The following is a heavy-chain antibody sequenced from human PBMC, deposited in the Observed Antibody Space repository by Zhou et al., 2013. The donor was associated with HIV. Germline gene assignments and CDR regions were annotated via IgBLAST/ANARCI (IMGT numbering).Heavy chain of an antibody. CDR1: GFTFTSSA. CDR2: IVVGSGNT. Sequence: QMQLVQSGPEVKKPGTSVKFSCKASGFTFTSSAMQWVRQARGQRLEWIGWIVVGSGNTNYAQKFQERVTITRDMSTSTAYMELSSLRSEDTAVYYCAAARYYYDSRVLAFDIWGQGTMVTVSS. CDR3: AAARYYYDSRVLAFDI. V-gene: IGHV1-58*02. D-gene: IGHD3-22*01. J-gene: IGHJ3*02.